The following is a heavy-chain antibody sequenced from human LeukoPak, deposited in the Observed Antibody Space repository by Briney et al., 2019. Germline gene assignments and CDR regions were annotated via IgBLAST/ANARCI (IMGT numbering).Heavy chain of an antibody. CDR3: ARGGHYYDSSGYYEDDY. V-gene: IGHV3-48*03. Sequence: GRSLRLSCAASGFTFSSYAMHWVRQAPGKGLEWVSYISSSGSTIYYADSVKGRFTISRDNAKNSLYLQMNSLRAEDTAVYYCARGGHYYDSSGYYEDDYWGQGTLVTVSS. CDR2: ISSSGSTI. CDR1: GFTFSSYA. J-gene: IGHJ4*02. D-gene: IGHD3-22*01.